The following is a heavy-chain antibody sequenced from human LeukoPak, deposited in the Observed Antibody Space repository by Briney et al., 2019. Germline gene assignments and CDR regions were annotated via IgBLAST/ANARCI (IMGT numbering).Heavy chain of an antibody. CDR2: ISSSSSYI. D-gene: IGHD6-19*01. V-gene: IGHV3-21*01. CDR1: GFTFSSYS. J-gene: IGHJ4*02. CDR3: ARAVPYSSGWYSSPDDY. Sequence: GGSPRLSCAASGFTFSSYSMNWVRQAPGKGLEWVSSISSSSSYIYYADSVKGRFTISRDNAKNSLYLQMNSLRAEDTAVYYCARAVPYSSGWYSSPDDYWGQGTLVTVSS.